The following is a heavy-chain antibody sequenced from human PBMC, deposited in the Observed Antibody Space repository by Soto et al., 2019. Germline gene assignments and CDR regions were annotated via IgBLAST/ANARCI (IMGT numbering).Heavy chain of an antibody. J-gene: IGHJ4*02. CDR3: TTDRAPRTNGVSRGRQAKTDY. CDR1: GVTFSNAW. CDR2: IKSKTDGGTT. D-gene: IGHD2-8*01. V-gene: IGHV3-15*07. Sequence: RGCLRLSCAASGVTFSNAWMNWVRQAPGKGLEWVGRIKSKTDGGTTDYAAPVKGRFTVSRDDSKNALYLQMNSLKTEDTAVYYCTTDRAPRTNGVSRGRQAKTDYWGQGTLVTVSS.